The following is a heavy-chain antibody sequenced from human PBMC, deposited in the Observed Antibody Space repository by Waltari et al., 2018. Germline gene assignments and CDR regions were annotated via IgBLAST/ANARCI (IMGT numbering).Heavy chain of an antibody. CDR3: ATYIGASVGTAAFDV. V-gene: IGHV4-39*01. CDR1: GVSITSTSHY. Sequence: QLQLQESGPRLVRPSETLSLICRVSGVSITSTSHYWSWLRQSPGQGLEWSGTVSYSGTTYISPSLKGRVSVSRDTSKNQVSLILGSVTAADMAVYYCATYIGASVGTAAFDVWGQGTMVTVSS. CDR2: VSYSGTT. J-gene: IGHJ3*01. D-gene: IGHD5-12*01.